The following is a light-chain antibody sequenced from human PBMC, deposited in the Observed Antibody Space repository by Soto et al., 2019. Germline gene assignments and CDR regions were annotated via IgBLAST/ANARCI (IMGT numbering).Light chain of an antibody. Sequence: QPVLTQAPSVSGTPGQRVTISCSGSRSNIGSNTVNWYQQLPGTAPKLLIFNINQRPSGVPDRFSGSKSGTSASLAISGLQSEDEADYYCAAWDDSLNGSLVFGGGTQLTVL. CDR2: NIN. V-gene: IGLV1-44*01. CDR1: RSNIGSNT. CDR3: AAWDDSLNGSLV. J-gene: IGLJ2*01.